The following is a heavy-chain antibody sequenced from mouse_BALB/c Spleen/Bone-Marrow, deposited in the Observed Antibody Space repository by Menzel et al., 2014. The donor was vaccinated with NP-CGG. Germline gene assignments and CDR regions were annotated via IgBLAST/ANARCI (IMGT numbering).Heavy chain of an antibody. V-gene: IGHV1-5*01. J-gene: IGHJ4*01. CDR2: IYPGNSDT. D-gene: IGHD1-1*01. CDR1: GYTFTSYW. Sequence: EVQLQQSGTVLARPGASVKMSCKASGYTFTSYWMLWVKQGPGQGLEWIGAIYPGNSDTSYNQKFKGKARLTAVTSTSTAYMGLSSLTNEDSAVYYCTRSYERYYAMDYWGQGTSVTVSS. CDR3: TRSYERYYAMDY.